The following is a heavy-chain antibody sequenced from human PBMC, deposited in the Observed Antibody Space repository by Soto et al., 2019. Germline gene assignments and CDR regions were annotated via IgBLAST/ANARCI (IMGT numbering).Heavy chain of an antibody. D-gene: IGHD2-21*02. Sequence: TLSLTCGVYGGSFRNYYWIWVRQPPGKGLEWIGEVNHSGEATYNPSLQSRITISLDTSNSQFSLRLSSVTAADTAVYYCARLASRVVTALTKFGPWGQGTLVTVSS. CDR2: VNHSGEA. J-gene: IGHJ5*02. V-gene: IGHV4-34*01. CDR3: ARLASRVVTALTKFGP. CDR1: GGSFRNYY.